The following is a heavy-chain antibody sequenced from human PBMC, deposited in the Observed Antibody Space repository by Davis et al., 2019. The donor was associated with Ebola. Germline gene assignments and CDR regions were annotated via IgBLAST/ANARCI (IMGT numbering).Heavy chain of an antibody. Sequence: ASVKVSCKASGYTFAAHYIHWVRQAPGQGLEWMGRINPNFGGKIYAQKFQDRATMTIDTSINTAYMELDRLISDDTAVYYCARGHTYGRWDDWFDPWGQGTLVTVSS. D-gene: IGHD5-18*01. CDR3: ARGHTYGRWDDWFDP. J-gene: IGHJ5*02. CDR2: INPNFGGK. CDR1: GYTFAAHY. V-gene: IGHV1-2*06.